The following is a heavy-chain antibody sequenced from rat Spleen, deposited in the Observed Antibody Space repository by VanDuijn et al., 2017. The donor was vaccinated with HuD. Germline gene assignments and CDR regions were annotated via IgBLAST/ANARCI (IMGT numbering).Heavy chain of an antibody. V-gene: IGHV5-31*01. D-gene: IGHD1-7*01. CDR3: TRDGHTTGTPHFFDY. Sequence: EVQLVESGGGLLQPGRSLTLSCVVSGFTFNNYWMTWIRQAPGKGLEWVASITNTGGSSYYLDSVKGRFTISRDNAKSTLYLQMNSLRSEDTATYYCTRDGHTTGTPHFFDYWGQGVMVTVSS. CDR2: ITNTGGSS. J-gene: IGHJ2*01. CDR1: GFTFNNYW.